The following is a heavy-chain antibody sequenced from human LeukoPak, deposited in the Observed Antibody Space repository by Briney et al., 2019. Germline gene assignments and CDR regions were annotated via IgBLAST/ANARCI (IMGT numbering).Heavy chain of an antibody. Sequence: PGGSLRLSCAASGFTLSSYWMGWVRQAPGKGLEWVANIKEDGSNLYYLDSVKGRFTISRDNAKNSLHLQMNSLRAEDTAVYFCARVICDYVWGSYRCHFDYWGQGTLVSVSS. CDR1: GFTLSSYW. D-gene: IGHD3-16*02. V-gene: IGHV3-7*01. CDR3: ARVICDYVWGSYRCHFDY. J-gene: IGHJ4*02. CDR2: IKEDGSNL.